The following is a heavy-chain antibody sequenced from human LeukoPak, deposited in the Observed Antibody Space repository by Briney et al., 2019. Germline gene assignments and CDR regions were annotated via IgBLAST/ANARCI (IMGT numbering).Heavy chain of an antibody. Sequence: PSETLSLTCTVPGGSISSYYWSWIRQAPGKGLEWIGYIYYSGTTSYNPSLKSRVTILVDTSKNQFSLKLSSVTAADTAVYYCARHERDASLDHALDIWGQGTVVTVSS. V-gene: IGHV4-59*08. CDR3: ARHERDASLDHALDI. CDR1: GGSISSYY. CDR2: IYYSGTT. J-gene: IGHJ3*02. D-gene: IGHD5-24*01.